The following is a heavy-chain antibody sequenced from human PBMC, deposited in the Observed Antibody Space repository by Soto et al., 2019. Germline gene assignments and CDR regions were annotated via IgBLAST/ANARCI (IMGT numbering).Heavy chain of an antibody. V-gene: IGHV1-8*01. J-gene: IGHJ5*02. CDR3: ARRRGSNGWFDL. Sequence: QVQLVQSGAEVKKPGASVKVSCKASGYTFINYVINWVRQAPGQGLEWVGWMNPDSGNTGYAQNFQGRVTMTGNTSISSVYMELSSLTSEDTAVYYCARRRGSNGWFDLWGQGTLVTVSS. CDR1: GYTFINYV. D-gene: IGHD2-8*01. CDR2: MNPDSGNT.